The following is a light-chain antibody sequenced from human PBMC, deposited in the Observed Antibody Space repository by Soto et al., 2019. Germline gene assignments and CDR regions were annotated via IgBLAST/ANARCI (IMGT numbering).Light chain of an antibody. J-gene: IGKJ4*01. CDR1: QSISSH. CDR3: QQRPSWPLT. CDR2: DAS. Sequence: EIVLTQSPATLSLSPGERATLSCRASQSISSHFDWYQQKPGQAPRLLIYDASNRATGIPARFSGSGSGTDFTLTINSLEPEDFAVYYCQQRPSWPLTFGGGTKVEIK. V-gene: IGKV3-11*01.